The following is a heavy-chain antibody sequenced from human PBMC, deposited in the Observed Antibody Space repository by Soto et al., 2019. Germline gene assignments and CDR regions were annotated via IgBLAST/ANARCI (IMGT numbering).Heavy chain of an antibody. D-gene: IGHD3-3*01. J-gene: IGHJ4*02. CDR3: ARVVFWSGYLTFDY. CDR2: IYYSGST. V-gene: IGHV4-59*01. CDR1: GGSISSYY. Sequence: KTSETLSLTCTVSGGSISSYYWSWIRQPPGKGLEWIGYIYYSGSTNYNPSLKSRVTISVDTSKNQFSLKLSSVTAADTAVYYCARVVFWSGYLTFDYWGQGTLVTVSS.